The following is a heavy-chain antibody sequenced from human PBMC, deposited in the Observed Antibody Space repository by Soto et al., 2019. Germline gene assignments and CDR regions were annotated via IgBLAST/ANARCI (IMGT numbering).Heavy chain of an antibody. Sequence: QVQMVQSGAEVKKPGASVKVSCKASGYPFTSYHMHWMRQAPGQGLERMGIINPSDGRTRYGEKFQGRVTMTRDTSTSTVYMELSSLRSEDTAVYYCARARGYTFGYNYFDPWGQGTLVTVS. CDR2: INPSDGRT. CDR1: GYPFTSYH. CDR3: ARARGYTFGYNYFDP. J-gene: IGHJ5*02. V-gene: IGHV1-46*01. D-gene: IGHD5-18*01.